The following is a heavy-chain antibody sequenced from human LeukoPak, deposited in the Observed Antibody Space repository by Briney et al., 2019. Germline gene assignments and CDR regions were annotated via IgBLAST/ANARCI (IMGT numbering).Heavy chain of an antibody. CDR1: GFTFSSYS. Sequence: GGSLRLSCAASGFTFSSYSMAWVRQAPGKGLEWVSYISIRSSTIYYADSVKGRFTISRDNSKHTLYLQMNSLRAEDTAVYYCAKDHDYVWGSYHDHYYFDYWGQGTLVTVSS. J-gene: IGHJ4*02. D-gene: IGHD3-16*02. CDR2: ISIRSSTI. CDR3: AKDHDYVWGSYHDHYYFDY. V-gene: IGHV3-48*01.